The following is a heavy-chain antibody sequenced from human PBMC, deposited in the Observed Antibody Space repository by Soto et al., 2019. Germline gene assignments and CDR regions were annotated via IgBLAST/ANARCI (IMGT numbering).Heavy chain of an antibody. D-gene: IGHD6-13*01. CDR1: AFTFSSYS. Sequence: EVQLVESGGGLVKPGGSLRLSCAASAFTFSSYSMNWVRQAPGKGLEWVSSISSSSSYIYYADSVKGRFTISRDNAKNSLYLQMNSLRAEDTAVYYCARDEGDSSSWYEFYYGMDVWGQGTTVTVSS. V-gene: IGHV3-21*01. CDR2: ISSSSSYI. J-gene: IGHJ6*02. CDR3: ARDEGDSSSWYEFYYGMDV.